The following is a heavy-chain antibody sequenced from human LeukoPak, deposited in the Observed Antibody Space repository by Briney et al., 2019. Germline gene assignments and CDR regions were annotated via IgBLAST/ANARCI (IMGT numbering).Heavy chain of an antibody. CDR3: ARGSEVDAFDI. J-gene: IGHJ3*02. V-gene: IGHV1-46*01. CDR2: INPSGGST. CDR1: GYTFTSYY. Sequence: ASVKVSCKASGYTFTSYYMHWVRQAPGQGFEWMGIINPSGGSTSYAQKFQGRVTMTRDMSTSTVYMEPSSLRSEDTAVYYCARGSEVDAFDIWGQGTMVTVSS.